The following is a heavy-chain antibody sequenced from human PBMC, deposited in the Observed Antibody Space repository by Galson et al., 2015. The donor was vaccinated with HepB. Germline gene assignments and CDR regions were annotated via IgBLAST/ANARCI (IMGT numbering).Heavy chain of an antibody. CDR3: ARDPEAYYDSSGYYGNHNWYFDL. CDR2: ISYDGSNK. Sequence: SLRLSCAASGFTFSSYAMHWVRQAPGKGLEWVAVISYDGSNKYYADSVKGRFTISRDNSKNTLYLQMNSLRAEDTAVYYSARDPEAYYDSSGYYGNHNWYFDLWGRGTLVTVSS. V-gene: IGHV3-30-3*01. D-gene: IGHD3-22*01. CDR1: GFTFSSYA. J-gene: IGHJ2*01.